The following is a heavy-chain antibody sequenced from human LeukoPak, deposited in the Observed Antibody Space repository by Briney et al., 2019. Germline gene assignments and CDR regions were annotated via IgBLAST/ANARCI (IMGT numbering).Heavy chain of an antibody. CDR1: GYNFPTHW. V-gene: IGHV5-51*01. J-gene: IGHJ4*02. D-gene: IGHD3-22*01. CDR2: IYPGDSDA. CDR3: VRRYYYDGTGSYFDY. Sequence: GESLKIPCKGSGYNFPTHWIAWVRHMPGKGLESKGIIYPGDSDARYNPSFQGQVTISVDKRISTAYMQWNSLEASDTAMYYCVRRYYYDGTGSYFDYWGQGTLVTVSS.